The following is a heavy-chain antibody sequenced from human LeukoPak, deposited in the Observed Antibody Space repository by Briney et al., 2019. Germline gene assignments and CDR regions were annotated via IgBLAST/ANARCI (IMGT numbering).Heavy chain of an antibody. D-gene: IGHD6-19*01. CDR2: IIPIFGTA. V-gene: IGHV1-69*13. CDR1: GGTFSIYA. Sequence: SVKVSCKASGGTFSIYAISWVRQAPGQGLEWMGGIIPIFGTANYAQKFQGRVTITADESTSTAYMELSSLRSEDTAVYYCARPRLLYSSGWYGWFDPWGQGTLVTVSS. CDR3: ARPRLLYSSGWYGWFDP. J-gene: IGHJ5*02.